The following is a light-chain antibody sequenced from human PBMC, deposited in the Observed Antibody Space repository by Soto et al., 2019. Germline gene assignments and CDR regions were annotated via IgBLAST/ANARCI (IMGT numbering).Light chain of an antibody. CDR1: QSISNK. Sequence: EIVMTQSPATLSVSPGERATLSCRASQSISNKLVWYQQKPGQAPRLLIYGASTRATGIPARFSGSGSGTEFTLTISSLQSEDFAIYCCQQSNNWPRTFGQGTKVEIK. J-gene: IGKJ1*01. V-gene: IGKV3-15*01. CDR2: GAS. CDR3: QQSNNWPRT.